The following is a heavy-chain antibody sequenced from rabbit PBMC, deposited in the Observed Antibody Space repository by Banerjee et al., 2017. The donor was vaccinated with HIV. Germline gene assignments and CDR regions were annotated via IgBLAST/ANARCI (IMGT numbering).Heavy chain of an antibody. V-gene: IGHV1S40*01. CDR2: IYAGSSGTT. Sequence: QSLEESGGDLVKPGASLTLTCTASGFSFSSGYDMCWVRQAPGKGLEWIACIYAGSSGTTWYASWAKGRFTISKTSSTTVTLQMTSLTAADTATYFCARGYAGYAYYFHLWGQGTLVTVS. CDR3: ARGYAGYAYYFHL. J-gene: IGHJ4*01. D-gene: IGHD6-1*01. CDR1: GFSFSSGYD.